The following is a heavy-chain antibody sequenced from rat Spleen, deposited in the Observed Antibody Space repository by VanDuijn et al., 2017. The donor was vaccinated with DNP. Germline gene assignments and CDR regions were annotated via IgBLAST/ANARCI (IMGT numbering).Heavy chain of an antibody. D-gene: IGHD1-3*01. CDR2: IWSGGST. Sequence: QVQLKESGPGLVQSSQTLSLTCTVSGFSLTSNSVHWVRQPPGKGLEWVGAIWSGGSTDYNSALKPRLSISKDTSKSQVFLKMNSLQTEDTATYYCASTLVNYGTYGYYAMDAWGQGTSVTVSS. J-gene: IGHJ4*01. CDR1: GFSLTSNS. CDR3: ASTLVNYGTYGYYAMDA. V-gene: IGHV2-1*01.